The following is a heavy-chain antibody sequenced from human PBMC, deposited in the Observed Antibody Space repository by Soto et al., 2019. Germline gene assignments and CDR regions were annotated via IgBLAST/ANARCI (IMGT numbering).Heavy chain of an antibody. CDR1: GGSISSNNFY. CDR2: IYYSGST. CDR3: ARYGSGSYSYGMDV. J-gene: IGHJ6*02. V-gene: IGHV4-39*01. Sequence: SETLSLTCTVSGGSISSNNFYWGWIRQPPGKGLEWIGSIYYSGSTYYNPSLKSRVTISVDTSKNQFSLKLSSVTAADTAVYYCARYGSGSYSYGMDVWGQGTTVTVSS. D-gene: IGHD3-10*01.